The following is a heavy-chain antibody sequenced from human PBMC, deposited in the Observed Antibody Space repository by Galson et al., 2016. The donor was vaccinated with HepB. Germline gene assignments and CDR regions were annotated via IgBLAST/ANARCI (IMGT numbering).Heavy chain of an antibody. CDR2: ISLSSDYI. CDR3: AKGGYFDWFDY. V-gene: IGHV3-21*04. Sequence: SLRLSCAASGFTFSAYNMIWVRQAPGKGLEWVSSISLSSDYIYYADSVKGRFTISRDNSKNTLYLQMNSLRAEDTAVYYCAKGGYFDWFDYWGQGTLATVSS. CDR1: GFTFSAYN. D-gene: IGHD3-9*01. J-gene: IGHJ4*02.